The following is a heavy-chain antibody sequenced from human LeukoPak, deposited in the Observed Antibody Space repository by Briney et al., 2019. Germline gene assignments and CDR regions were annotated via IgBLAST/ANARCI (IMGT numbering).Heavy chain of an antibody. CDR2: INHSGST. J-gene: IGHJ6*03. CDR3: ARGGTRFIYCSSTSCRNYMDV. Sequence: SETLSLTCSVSGGSISTYYWSWIRQPPGKGLEWIGEINHSGSTNYNPSLKSRVTISVDTSKNQFSLKLSSVTAADTAVYYCARGGTRFIYCSSTSCRNYMDVWGKGTTVTVSS. D-gene: IGHD2-2*01. V-gene: IGHV4-34*01. CDR1: GGSISTYY.